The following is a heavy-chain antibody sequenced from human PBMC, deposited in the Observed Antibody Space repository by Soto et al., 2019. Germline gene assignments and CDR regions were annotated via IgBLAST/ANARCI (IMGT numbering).Heavy chain of an antibody. D-gene: IGHD3-10*01. CDR1: GGSISSSSYY. CDR3: ARHVITMVRGSRSPIPYY. CDR2: IYYSGST. V-gene: IGHV4-39*01. J-gene: IGHJ4*02. Sequence: SETLSLTCTVSGGSISSSSYYWGWICQPPGKGLEWIGSIYYSGSTYYNPSLKSRVTISVDTSKNQFSLKLSFVTAADTAVYYCARHVITMVRGSRSPIPYYWGQGNLVTVSS.